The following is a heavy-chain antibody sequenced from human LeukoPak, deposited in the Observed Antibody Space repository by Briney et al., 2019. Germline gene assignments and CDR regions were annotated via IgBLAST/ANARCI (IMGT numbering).Heavy chain of an antibody. CDR3: ARDLSGYCTDGVCSPEN. CDR2: IWYDGSNK. Sequence: GGSLRLSCAASGFTFSSYGMHWVRQAPGKGLEWVAVIWYDGSNKYYADSVKGRFTISRDNSKNTLYLQMNSLRAGDTAVYYCARDLSGYCTDGVCSPENLGQGTLVTVSS. J-gene: IGHJ4*02. CDR1: GFTFSSYG. D-gene: IGHD2-8*01. V-gene: IGHV3-33*01.